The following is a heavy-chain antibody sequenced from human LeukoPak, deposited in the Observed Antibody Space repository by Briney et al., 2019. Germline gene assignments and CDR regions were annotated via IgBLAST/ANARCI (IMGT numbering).Heavy chain of an antibody. J-gene: IGHJ4*02. CDR3: ARTDILTGYYKVGYFDY. D-gene: IGHD3-9*01. V-gene: IGHV1-46*01. CDR1: GYTFTSYY. CDR2: INPSGGST. Sequence: GASVKVSCKASGYTFTSYYMHWVRQAPGQGLEWMGIINPSGGSTSYAQKFQGRVTMTRDMSTSTAYMELRSLRSDDTAVYYCARTDILTGYYKVGYFDYWGQGTLVTVSS.